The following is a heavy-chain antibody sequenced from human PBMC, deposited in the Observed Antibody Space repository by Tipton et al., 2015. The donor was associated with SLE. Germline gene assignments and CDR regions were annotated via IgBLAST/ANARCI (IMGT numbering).Heavy chain of an antibody. CDR3: AKDYNHDNADYN. CDR1: GGSFNSHY. V-gene: IGHV4-34*01. CDR2: VSHDGRT. Sequence: TLSLTCAVSGGSFNSHYWSWIRQSPGKGLEWIGDVSHDGRTTYNPSLQSRVTISVDKSKNQFSLKLSSVTVADTAVYYCAKDYNHDNADYNWGQGTLVIVSS. D-gene: IGHD4-17*01. J-gene: IGHJ4*02.